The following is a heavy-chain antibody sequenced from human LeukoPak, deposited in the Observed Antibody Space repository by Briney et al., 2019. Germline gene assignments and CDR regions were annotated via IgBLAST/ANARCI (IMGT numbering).Heavy chain of an antibody. D-gene: IGHD2-15*01. J-gene: IGHJ4*02. CDR2: ISAYNGDT. CDR1: DYTFTNYG. Sequence: SSVKVSCQASDYTFTNYGISWVRQAPGQRLEWMGWISAYNGDTNYAQKFQGRLTLTTDTSTGTAYMELRSLRSDDTAIYYCARASAQWSDYWGQGTLVTVSS. CDR3: ARASAQWSDY. V-gene: IGHV1-18*01.